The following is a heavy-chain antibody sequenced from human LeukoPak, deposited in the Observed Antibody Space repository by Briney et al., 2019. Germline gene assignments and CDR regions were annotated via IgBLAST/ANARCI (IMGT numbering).Heavy chain of an antibody. CDR1: GGSFSGYY. Sequence: PSETLSLTCAVYGGSFSGYYWSWIRQPPGKGPEWIGEINHSGSTNYNPSLKSRVTISVDTSKNQFSLKLSSVTAADTAVYYCARVRRTMIVVAPTCYFDYWGQGTLVTVSS. V-gene: IGHV4-34*01. D-gene: IGHD3-22*01. CDR3: ARVRRTMIVVAPTCYFDY. CDR2: INHSGST. J-gene: IGHJ4*02.